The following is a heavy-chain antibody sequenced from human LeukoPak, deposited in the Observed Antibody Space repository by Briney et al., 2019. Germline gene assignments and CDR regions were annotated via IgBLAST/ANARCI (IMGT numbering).Heavy chain of an antibody. CDR2: IYYSGST. CDR3: ARGPTPTYYGSGSYAVDY. V-gene: IGHV4-39*07. Sequence: SETLSLTCTVSGDSISSSSYYWGWIRQPPGKGLEWIGSIYYSGSTYYNPSLKSRVTISVDTSKNQFSLKLSSVTAADTAVYYCARGPTPTYYGSGSYAVDYWGQGTLVTVSS. J-gene: IGHJ4*02. D-gene: IGHD3-10*01. CDR1: GDSISSSSYY.